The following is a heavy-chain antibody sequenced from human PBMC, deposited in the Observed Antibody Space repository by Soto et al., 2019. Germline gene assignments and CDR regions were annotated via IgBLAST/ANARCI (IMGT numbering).Heavy chain of an antibody. Sequence: PSETLSLTCAVYGVSFSDYYWSWIRQPPGKGLEWIGEINHSGRNNYNPSLKSRLTISVDTSKNQFSLKLSSVTAADTAVYYCARPGYDILPASPQEYFQHGGQGTLVTVSS. J-gene: IGHJ1*01. CDR2: INHSGRN. CDR3: ARPGYDILPASPQEYFQH. CDR1: GVSFSDYY. D-gene: IGHD3-9*01. V-gene: IGHV4-34*01.